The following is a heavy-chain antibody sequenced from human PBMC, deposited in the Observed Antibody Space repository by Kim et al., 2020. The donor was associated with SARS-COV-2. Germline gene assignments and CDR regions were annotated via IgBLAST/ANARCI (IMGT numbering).Heavy chain of an antibody. CDR2: INHSGST. D-gene: IGHD6-19*01. CDR3: AVQGSGWTVY. V-gene: IGHV4-34*01. Sequence: SETLSLTCAVYGGSFSGYYWSWIRQPPGKGLEWIGEINHSGSTNYNPSLKSRVTISVDTSKNQFSLKLSSVTAADTAVYYCAVQGSGWTVYWGQGTLVTVSS. J-gene: IGHJ4*02. CDR1: GGSFSGYY.